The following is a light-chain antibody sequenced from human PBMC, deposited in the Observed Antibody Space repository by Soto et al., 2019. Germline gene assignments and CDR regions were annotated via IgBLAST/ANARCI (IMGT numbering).Light chain of an antibody. J-gene: IGKJ5*01. CDR2: DAS. CDR1: QSISRW. Sequence: DIPITQSPSTLSASVGDTVTLTCRASQSISRWLAWYQQKPGKVPKLLIYDASTLESGVPSRFSGSGSGTEFTLTISSLQPDDFATYYCQQYYSFPTFGQGTRLEIK. V-gene: IGKV1-5*01. CDR3: QQYYSFPT.